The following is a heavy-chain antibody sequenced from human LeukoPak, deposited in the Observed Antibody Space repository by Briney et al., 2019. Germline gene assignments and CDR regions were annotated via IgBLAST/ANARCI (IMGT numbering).Heavy chain of an antibody. V-gene: IGHV1-46*01. CDR3: ARGIAVAGTLYKFFDY. CDR1: GYTFTNYY. CDR2: INPSAGST. D-gene: IGHD6-19*01. J-gene: IGHJ4*02. Sequence: ASVKVSCKASGYTFTNYYIHWVRQAPGQGLEWMGIINPSAGSTSYAQKFQGRVTMTRDTSTSTVYMELSSLRSEDTAVYYCARGIAVAGTLYKFFDYWGQGALVTVSS.